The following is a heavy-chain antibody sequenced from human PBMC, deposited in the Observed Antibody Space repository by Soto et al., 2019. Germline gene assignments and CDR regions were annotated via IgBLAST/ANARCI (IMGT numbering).Heavy chain of an antibody. V-gene: IGHV2-5*02. CDR3: VRNWRYYGGDYYYGMDA. CDR2: IYWDDDE. J-gene: IGHJ6*02. D-gene: IGHD3-10*01. CDR1: GFSLNTGGVG. Sequence: ITLKESGPTLVKPTQTLTLTCTFSGFSLNTGGVGVGWVRQPRGKAMEWLALIYWDDDERYRPSLRSRLNITKDTIKKPVVLTMTTMDPEDTATYSCVRNWRYYGGDYYYGMDAWGQGTTVTVSS.